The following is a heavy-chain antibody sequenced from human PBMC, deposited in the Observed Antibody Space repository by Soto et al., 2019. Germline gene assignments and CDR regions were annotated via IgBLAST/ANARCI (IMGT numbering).Heavy chain of an antibody. V-gene: IGHV4-59*08. CDR3: ARAYSSSWWGDAFDI. D-gene: IGHD6-13*01. Sequence: QVQLQESGPGLVKPSETLSLTCTVSGGSISSYYWSWIRQPPGKGLEWIGYIYYSGSTNYNPSLKSRVTISVDTSKNQFSLQLSSVTAADTAVYYCARAYSSSWWGDAFDIWGQGTMVTVSS. CDR1: GGSISSYY. CDR2: IYYSGST. J-gene: IGHJ3*02.